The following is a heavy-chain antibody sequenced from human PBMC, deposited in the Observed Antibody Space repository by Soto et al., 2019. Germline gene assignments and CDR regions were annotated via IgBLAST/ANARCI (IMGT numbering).Heavy chain of an antibody. J-gene: IGHJ4*02. CDR1: GYTFTSYG. V-gene: IGHV1-18*01. CDR2: ISAYNGNT. CDR3: ARVLGVWGSYQSTPTHFDY. Sequence: QVPLVQSGAEVKKPGASVKVSCKASGYTFTSYGISWVRQAPGQGLEWMGWISAYNGNTNYAQKLQGRVTMTTDTSTSTAYMELRSLRSDDTAVYYCARVLGVWGSYQSTPTHFDYWGQGTLVTVSS. D-gene: IGHD3-16*01.